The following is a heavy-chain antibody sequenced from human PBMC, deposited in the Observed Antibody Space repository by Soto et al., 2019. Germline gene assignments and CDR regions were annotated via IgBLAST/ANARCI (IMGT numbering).Heavy chain of an antibody. D-gene: IGHD3-22*01. CDR2: INPGAGTT. V-gene: IGHV1-46*01. CDR3: ARDALWASFASSGYPDY. Sequence: QVQLVQSGAEVKKPGASVKVSYKASGYTFTSYYMHWVRQAPGQGLEWMGIINPGAGTTSYAQRFQGRVTMTRDTYTTTVYMDLSGLRSEDTAVYYCARDALWASFASSGYPDYWGQGTLVTVSS. J-gene: IGHJ4*02. CDR1: GYTFTSYY.